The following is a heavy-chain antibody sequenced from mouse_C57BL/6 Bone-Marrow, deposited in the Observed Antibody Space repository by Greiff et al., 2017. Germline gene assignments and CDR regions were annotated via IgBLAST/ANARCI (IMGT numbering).Heavy chain of an antibody. D-gene: IGHD2-5*01. J-gene: IGHJ2*01. CDR1: GFTFSSYG. Sequence: EVQLQESGGDLVKPGGSLKLSCAASGFTFSSYGMSWVRQTPDKRLEWVATISSGGSYTYYPDSVKGRFTISRDNAKNTLYLQMSSLKSEDTAMYYCARQVSYSNYDCFDYWGQGTTLTVSA. CDR2: ISSGGSYT. V-gene: IGHV5-6*01. CDR3: ARQVSYSNYDCFDY.